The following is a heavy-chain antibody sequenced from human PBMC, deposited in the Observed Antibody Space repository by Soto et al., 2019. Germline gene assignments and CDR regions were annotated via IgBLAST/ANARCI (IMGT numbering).Heavy chain of an antibody. Sequence: LRLSCAASGFSFSDYSMTWVRQAPGRGLEWVSTLTPAGTTFYADSVKGRFTISRDNYRNTLSLQMYNLRAEDTARYYCAKRATTVPTPGNYFDCWGQGTLVTVSS. J-gene: IGHJ4*02. D-gene: IGHD2-15*01. CDR2: LTPAGTT. CDR3: AKRATTVPTPGNYFDC. V-gene: IGHV3-23*01. CDR1: GFSFSDYS.